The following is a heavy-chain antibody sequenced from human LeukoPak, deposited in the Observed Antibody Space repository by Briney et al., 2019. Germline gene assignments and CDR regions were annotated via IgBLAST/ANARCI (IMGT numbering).Heavy chain of an antibody. CDR3: ARANYDSSGYRRYYNYYGMDV. D-gene: IGHD3-22*01. Sequence: KPSETLSLTCSVSGGSISSLYWSWIRQPPGKGLEWIGYIYYTGSTNYNPSLKSRVTMFVDMSKNQFSLRLSSVTAADTAVYYCARANYDSSGYRRYYNYYGMDVWGQGTTVTVSS. CDR1: GGSISSLY. V-gene: IGHV4-59*08. CDR2: IYYTGST. J-gene: IGHJ6*01.